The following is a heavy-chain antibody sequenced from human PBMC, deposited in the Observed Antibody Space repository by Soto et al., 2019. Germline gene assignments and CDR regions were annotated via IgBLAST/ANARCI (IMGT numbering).Heavy chain of an antibody. Sequence: HPGGSLRLSCAASGFTSSNNWMSWVRQAPGKGLEWVANINQDGGQRNYVNSVKGRFTISRDNAKNSLYLQMTSLRVEDTAVYYCARAAHWGQGTLVTVS. CDR1: GFTSSNNW. CDR3: ARAAH. CDR2: INQDGGQR. V-gene: IGHV3-7*01. J-gene: IGHJ4*02.